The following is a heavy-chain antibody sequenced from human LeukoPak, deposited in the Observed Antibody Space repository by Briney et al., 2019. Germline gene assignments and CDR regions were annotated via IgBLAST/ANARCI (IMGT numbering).Heavy chain of an antibody. CDR1: GFTFSTYG. CDR2: IWFDGSNK. J-gene: IGHJ4*02. Sequence: GGSLRLSCAASGFTFSTYGLHWVRQAPGKGLEWVAFIWFDGSNKYYADSVKGRFTIPRDKSKNTLFLQMDSLRAEDTAVYYCARDRYSNYYDSSGLDYWGQGTLVTVSA. CDR3: ARDRYSNYYDSSGLDY. D-gene: IGHD3-22*01. V-gene: IGHV3-33*01.